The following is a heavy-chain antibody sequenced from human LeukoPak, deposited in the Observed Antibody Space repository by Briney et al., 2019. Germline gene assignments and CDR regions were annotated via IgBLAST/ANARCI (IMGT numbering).Heavy chain of an antibody. J-gene: IGHJ4*02. D-gene: IGHD6-19*01. CDR3: ARCREQWPEGFDY. CDR2: ISSSSSYI. Sequence: PGGSLRLSCAASGFTFSSYSMNWVRQAPGKGLEWVSSISSSSSYIYYADSVKGRFTISRDNAKNSLYLQMNSLRAEDTAVYYCARCREQWPEGFDYWGQGTLVTVSS. CDR1: GFTFSSYS. V-gene: IGHV3-21*01.